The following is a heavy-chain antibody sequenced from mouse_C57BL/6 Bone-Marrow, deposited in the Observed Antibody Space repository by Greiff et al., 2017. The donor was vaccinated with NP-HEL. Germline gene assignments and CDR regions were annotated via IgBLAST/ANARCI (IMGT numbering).Heavy chain of an antibody. Sequence: EVHLVESGGGLVKPGGSLKLSCAASGFTFSSYTMSWVRQTPEKRLEWVATISGGGGNTYYPDSVKCRFTISRDNAKNTLYLQMSSLRSEDTALYYCARPHYYGSSYVTFDYWGQGTTLTVSS. CDR2: ISGGGGNT. J-gene: IGHJ2*01. CDR3: ARPHYYGSSYVTFDY. D-gene: IGHD1-1*01. V-gene: IGHV5-9*01. CDR1: GFTFSSYT.